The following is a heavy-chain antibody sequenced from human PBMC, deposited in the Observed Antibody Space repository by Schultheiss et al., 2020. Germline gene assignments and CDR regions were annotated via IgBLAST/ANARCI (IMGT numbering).Heavy chain of an antibody. CDR1: GFTFSSYA. CDR2: ISYDGSNK. V-gene: IGHV3-30-3*01. CDR3: ARDDYYYDSSGYYSPSNYYYYYGMDV. D-gene: IGHD3-22*01. J-gene: IGHJ6*04. Sequence: WGSLRLSCAASGFTFSSYAMHWVRQAPGKGLEWVAVISYDGSNKYYADSVKGRFTISRDNSKNTLYLQMNSLRAEDTAVYYCARDDYYYDSSGYYSPSNYYYYYGMDVWGKGTTVTVSS.